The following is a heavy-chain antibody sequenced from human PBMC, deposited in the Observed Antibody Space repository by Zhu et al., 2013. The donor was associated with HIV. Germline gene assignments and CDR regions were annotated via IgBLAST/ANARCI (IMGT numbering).Heavy chain of an antibody. D-gene: IGHD3-10*01. J-gene: IGHJ5*02. CDR2: INHSGST. CDR3: ARGITKGYGGS. V-gene: IGHV4-34*01. Sequence: QVQLQQWGAGLLKPSETLSLTCAVYGGSFSGYYWSWIRQPPGKGLEWIGEINHSGSTNYNPSLKSRVTISVDTSKNQFSLKLSSVTAADTAVYYCARGITKGYGGSWGQGTLVTVSP. CDR1: GGSFSGYY.